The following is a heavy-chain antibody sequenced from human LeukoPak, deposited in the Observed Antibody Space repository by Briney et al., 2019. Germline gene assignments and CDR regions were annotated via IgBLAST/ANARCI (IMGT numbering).Heavy chain of an antibody. Sequence: PSETLSLTCSVTGVSISGGTYSWTWIRQSAGKGLEWIGRIYFSGKTIVNTSLRSRLSMSLDTSKNQISLKLNSVTAADTALYFCARDGPYDSDAFHIWGQGTMVTVSS. V-gene: IGHV4-61*02. CDR3: ARDGPYDSDAFHI. J-gene: IGHJ3*02. CDR1: GVSISGGTYS. D-gene: IGHD3-22*01. CDR2: IYFSGKT.